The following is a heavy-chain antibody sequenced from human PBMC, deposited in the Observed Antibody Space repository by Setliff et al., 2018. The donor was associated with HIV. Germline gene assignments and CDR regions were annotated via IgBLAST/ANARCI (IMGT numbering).Heavy chain of an antibody. J-gene: IGHJ4*02. CDR3: ARTLTNFWSGYYQTD. D-gene: IGHD3-3*01. CDR2: IDWDDDK. V-gene: IGHV2-70*11. CDR1: GFSLSTTGMC. Sequence: SGPTLVNPTQTLTLTCTFSGFSLSTTGMCVTWIRLPPGKALEWLARIDWDDDKYYSTSLKTRLTISKDTSKNQVVLTMTNMDPVDTATYYCARTLTNFWSGYYQTDWGQGTLVTVSS.